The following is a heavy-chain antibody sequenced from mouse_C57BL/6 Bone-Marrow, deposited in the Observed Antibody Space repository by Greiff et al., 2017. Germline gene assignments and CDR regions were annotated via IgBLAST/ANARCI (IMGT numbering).Heavy chain of an antibody. Sequence: QVQLQQPGAELVKPGASVKLSCKASGYTFTSYWMHWVKQRPGQGLEWIGMIHPNSGSTNYNEKFKSKATLTVDKSSSTAYMQLSSLTSEDSAVYYCARRRESTMVTTGFADWGQGTLVTVSA. CDR1: GYTFTSYW. J-gene: IGHJ3*01. CDR3: ARRRESTMVTTGFAD. CDR2: IHPNSGST. V-gene: IGHV1-64*01. D-gene: IGHD2-2*01.